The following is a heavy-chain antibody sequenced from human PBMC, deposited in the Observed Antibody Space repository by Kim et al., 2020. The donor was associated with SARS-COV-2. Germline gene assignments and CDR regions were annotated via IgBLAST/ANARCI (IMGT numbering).Heavy chain of an antibody. Sequence: GGSLRLSCAASGFTFSSYGMHWVRQAPGKGLEWVAVISYDGSNKYYADSVKGRFTISRDNSKNTLYLQMNSLRAEDTAVYYCAGGYYYDSSGYPIFDYWGQGTLVTVSS. D-gene: IGHD3-22*01. J-gene: IGHJ4*02. CDR2: ISYDGSNK. CDR1: GFTFSSYG. V-gene: IGHV3-30*03. CDR3: AGGYYYDSSGYPIFDY.